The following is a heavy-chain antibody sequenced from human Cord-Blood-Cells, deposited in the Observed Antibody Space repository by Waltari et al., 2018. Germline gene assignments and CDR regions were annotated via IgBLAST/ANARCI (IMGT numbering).Heavy chain of an antibody. CDR3: ASGRDSWYFDL. J-gene: IGHJ2*01. CDR1: GYSIRSGYY. D-gene: IGHD3-22*01. CDR2: IYHSGST. Sequence: QVQLQESGPGLVKPSETLSLTCAVSGYSIRSGYYWGWIRQPPGKGLEWIGSIYHSGSTYYNPSLKSRVTISVDTSKNQFSLKLSSVTAADTAVYYCASGRDSWYFDLWGRGTLVTVSS. V-gene: IGHV4-38-2*01.